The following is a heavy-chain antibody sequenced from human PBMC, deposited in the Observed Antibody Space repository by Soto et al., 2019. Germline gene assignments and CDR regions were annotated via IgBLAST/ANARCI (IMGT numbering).Heavy chain of an antibody. CDR2: INHSGST. J-gene: IGHJ4*02. CDR3: ARLMGAPGSADY. CDR1: GGSFSGYY. V-gene: IGHV4-34*01. Sequence: PSETLSLTCAVYGGSFSGYYWTWIRQPPGKGLEWIGEINHSGSTNYNPSLKSRVTISVDTSKNQFSLKLSSVTAADTAMYYCARLMGAPGSADYWGQGTLVTVSS. D-gene: IGHD1-26*01.